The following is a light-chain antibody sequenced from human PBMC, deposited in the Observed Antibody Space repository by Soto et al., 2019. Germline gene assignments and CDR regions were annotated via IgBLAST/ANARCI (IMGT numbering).Light chain of an antibody. CDR2: EVS. CDR1: SSDVGTYNY. CDR3: TSYTRDTDIV. Sequence: QSVLTQPASVSWSPGHSIAISCTGTSSDVGTYNYVSWYQHHPGKAPKLIIYEVSNRPSGVSNRFSGSKSGSTASLTISGLQAEEEADYHCTSYTRDTDIVFGTGTKVTV. J-gene: IGLJ1*01. V-gene: IGLV2-14*01.